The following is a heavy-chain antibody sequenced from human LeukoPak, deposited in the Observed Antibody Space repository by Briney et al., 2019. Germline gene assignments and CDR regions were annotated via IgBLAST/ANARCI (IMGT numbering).Heavy chain of an antibody. CDR3: ARRQQQKWGSNWFDP. Sequence: ASVKVSCKASGYTFTGYYMHWVRQAPGQGLEWMGWINPNSGGTNYAQKFQGRVTMTTDTSTSTAYMELRSLRSDDTAMYYCARRQQQKWGSNWFDPWGQGTLVTVSS. J-gene: IGHJ5*02. D-gene: IGHD6-13*01. V-gene: IGHV1-2*02. CDR2: INPNSGGT. CDR1: GYTFTGYY.